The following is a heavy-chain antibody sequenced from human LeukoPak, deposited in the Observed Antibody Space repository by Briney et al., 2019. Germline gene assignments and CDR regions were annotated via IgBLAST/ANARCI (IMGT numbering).Heavy chain of an antibody. V-gene: IGHV4-59*11. D-gene: IGHD3-16*02. CDR2: IYYSGST. CDR1: GGSISSHY. Sequence: SETLSLTCTVSGGSISSHYWSWIRQPPGKGLEWIGYIYYSGSTNYNPSLKSRVTISVDTSKNQFSLKLSSVTAADTAVYYCARGNDDVWGSYRYTDYYYYMDVWGKGTTVTVSS. CDR3: ARGNDDVWGSYRYTDYYYYMDV. J-gene: IGHJ6*03.